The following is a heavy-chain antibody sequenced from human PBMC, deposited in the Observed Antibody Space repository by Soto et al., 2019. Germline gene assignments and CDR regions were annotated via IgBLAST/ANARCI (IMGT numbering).Heavy chain of an antibody. CDR2: INNSGST. V-gene: IGHV4-4*07. D-gene: IGHD4-17*01. CDR1: GGSISIYY. Sequence: PSETLSLTCTVSGGSISIYYWSWIRHPAGKGLEWIGRINNSGSTSYNPSLSSRVSMSVDTSRNQFSLKLSSVTAADTAMYYCARGGCSGDYCFDYWGQGTLVTVSS. CDR3: ARGGCSGDYCFDY. J-gene: IGHJ4*02.